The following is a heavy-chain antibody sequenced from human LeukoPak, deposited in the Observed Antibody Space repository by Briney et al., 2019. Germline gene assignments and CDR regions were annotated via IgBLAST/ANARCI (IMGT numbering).Heavy chain of an antibody. CDR3: ARYDSRGSGSTQLEY. Sequence: PSETLSLTCAVSGYSISIAYYWGWIRQPPGKGLEWIGRIFRGRSTSYNPSLKSRLTMSMDTSKNQFSLQLTSVTAADTAVYYCARYDSRGSGSTQLEYWGQGILVTISS. J-gene: IGHJ4*02. CDR1: GYSISIAYY. V-gene: IGHV4-38-2*01. D-gene: IGHD3-3*01. CDR2: IFRGRST.